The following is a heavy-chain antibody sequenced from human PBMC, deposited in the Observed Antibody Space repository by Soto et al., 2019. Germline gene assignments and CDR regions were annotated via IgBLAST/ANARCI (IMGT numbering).Heavy chain of an antibody. V-gene: IGHV4-30-2*01. J-gene: IGHJ4*02. CDR1: GGSISSGGYS. D-gene: IGHD5-18*01. CDR3: ARGYGRNFDY. Sequence: LSLTCAVSGGSISSGGYSWSWIRQPPGKGLEWIGYIYHSGSTYYNPSLKSRVTISVDRSKNQFSLKLSSVTAADTAVYYCARGYGRNFDYWGQGTLVTVSS. CDR2: IYHSGST.